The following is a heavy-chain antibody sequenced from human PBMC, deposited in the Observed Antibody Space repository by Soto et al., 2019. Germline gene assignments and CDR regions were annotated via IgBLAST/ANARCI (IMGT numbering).Heavy chain of an antibody. Sequence: GWSLRLSCTASGFTFGDYAMRWFRQAPGKGLEWVGFIRSKAYGGTTEYAAFVKGRFAISRDDSKSIAYLQMNSLKTEDTAVYYCTRDVRYSGYEFDYWGQGTLVTVSS. J-gene: IGHJ4*02. D-gene: IGHD5-12*01. CDR1: GFTFGDYA. CDR3: TRDVRYSGYEFDY. V-gene: IGHV3-49*03. CDR2: IRSKAYGGTT.